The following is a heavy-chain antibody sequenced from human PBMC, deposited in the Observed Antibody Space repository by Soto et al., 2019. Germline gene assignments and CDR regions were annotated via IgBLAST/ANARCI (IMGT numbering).Heavy chain of an antibody. Sequence: QVQLQQWGAGLLKLSETLSLTCAVFGGSVNSGNYYWSWIRQPPGKGLEWIGEMSHSGGTHFNPSRKSRVTISVDKSKNQFSLKMSSVTAADTALYYCARVERGTATTVVDAFDIWGPGTMVTVSS. D-gene: IGHD1-1*01. J-gene: IGHJ3*02. V-gene: IGHV4-34*01. CDR1: GGSVNSGNYY. CDR3: ARVERGTATTVVDAFDI. CDR2: MSHSGGT.